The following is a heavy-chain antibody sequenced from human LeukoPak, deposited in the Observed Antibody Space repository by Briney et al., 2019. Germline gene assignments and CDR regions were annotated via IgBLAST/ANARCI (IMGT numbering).Heavy chain of an antibody. Sequence: SETLSLTCAVYGGSFSGYYWSWIRQPPGKGLEWIGEINHSGSTNYNPSLKSRVTISVDTSKNQFSLKLSSVTAADTAAYYCARGADTMIVVVTDNWFDPWGQGTLVTVSS. CDR1: GGSFSGYY. CDR2: INHSGST. J-gene: IGHJ5*02. V-gene: IGHV4-34*01. CDR3: ARGADTMIVVVTDNWFDP. D-gene: IGHD3-22*01.